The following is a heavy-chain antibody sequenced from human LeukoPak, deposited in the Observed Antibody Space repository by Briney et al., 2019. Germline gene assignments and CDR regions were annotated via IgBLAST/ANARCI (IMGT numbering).Heavy chain of an antibody. D-gene: IGHD6-13*01. J-gene: IGHJ4*02. CDR3: ARQKPIRGSSSWAGLDY. V-gene: IGHV1-69*06. CDR1: GYTFTSYG. CDR2: IIPIFGTA. Sequence: ASVKVSCKASGYTFTSYGISWVRQAPGQGLEWMGGIIPIFGTANYAQKFQGRVTITADKSTSTAYMELSSLRSEDTAVYYCARQKPIRGSSSWAGLDYWGQGTLVTVSS.